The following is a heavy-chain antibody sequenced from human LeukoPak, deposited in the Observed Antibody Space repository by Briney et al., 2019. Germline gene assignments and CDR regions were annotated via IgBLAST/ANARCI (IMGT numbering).Heavy chain of an antibody. CDR2: IYHSGST. D-gene: IGHD2-2*01. Sequence: PSETLSLTCAVSGYSISSGYYWGWIRQPPGKGLEWIGSIYHSGSTYYNPSLKSRVTISVDTSKNQFSLKLSSVTAADTAVYYCARRGGVSTAASALNWFDPWGQGTLVTVSS. CDR1: GYSISSGYY. V-gene: IGHV4-38-2*01. CDR3: ARRGGVSTAASALNWFDP. J-gene: IGHJ5*02.